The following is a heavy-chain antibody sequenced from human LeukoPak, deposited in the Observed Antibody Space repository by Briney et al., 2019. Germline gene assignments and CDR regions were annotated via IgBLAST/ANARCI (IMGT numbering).Heavy chain of an antibody. CDR1: GFTLSSYW. CDR2: IKYDGSEK. Sequence: GGSLRLSCAASGFTLSSYWMSWVRQAPGKGLEWVANIKYDGSEKDYVDSVKGRFTISRDNAKNSLYLQMNSLRDEDTAVYYCARDIAPAGLFFDYWGQGTLVTVSS. V-gene: IGHV3-7*01. CDR3: ARDIAPAGLFFDY. J-gene: IGHJ4*02. D-gene: IGHD6-13*01.